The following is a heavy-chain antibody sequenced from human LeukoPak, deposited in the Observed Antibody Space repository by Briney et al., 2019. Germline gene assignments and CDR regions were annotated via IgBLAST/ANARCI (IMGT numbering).Heavy chain of an antibody. Sequence: GGSLRLSCAPSGFTFDDYAMHWVRQAPGKGLEWVSGISWNSGSIGYADSVKGRFTISRDNAKNSLYLQMNSLRTEDTALYYCDKATYCGGDCYPEYFQHCGQGTLVTVSS. V-gene: IGHV3-9*01. CDR3: DKATYCGGDCYPEYFQH. J-gene: IGHJ1*01. CDR1: GFTFDDYA. D-gene: IGHD2-21*02. CDR2: ISWNSGSI.